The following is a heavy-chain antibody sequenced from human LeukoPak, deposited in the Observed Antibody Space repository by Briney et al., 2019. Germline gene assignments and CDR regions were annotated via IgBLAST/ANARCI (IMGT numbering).Heavy chain of an antibody. D-gene: IGHD5-12*01. CDR2: IYSGDST. CDR1: GFTFSFNY. CDR3: ATVSGSDSDAFDI. Sequence: GGSLRLSCAASGFTFSFNYMSWVRQAPGKGLEWVSVIYSGDSTYYADSVKGRFTISRDNSKNRLYLQMNSLRAEDTAVYYCATVSGSDSDAFDIWGQGTMVTVSS. V-gene: IGHV3-53*01. J-gene: IGHJ3*02.